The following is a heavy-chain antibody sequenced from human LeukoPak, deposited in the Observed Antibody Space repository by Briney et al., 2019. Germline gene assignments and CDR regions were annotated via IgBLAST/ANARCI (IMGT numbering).Heavy chain of an antibody. Sequence: ASVKVSCKASGYTFTDYYMHWVRQAPGQGLEWMGWINPNSGGTNYAQKFQGRVTMTRDTSISTAYMELSRQRSDDTAVYYCARDSSSNYYYYYMDVWGKGTTVTVSS. CDR2: INPNSGGT. J-gene: IGHJ6*03. D-gene: IGHD6-13*01. V-gene: IGHV1-2*02. CDR3: ARDSSSNYYYYYMDV. CDR1: GYTFTDYY.